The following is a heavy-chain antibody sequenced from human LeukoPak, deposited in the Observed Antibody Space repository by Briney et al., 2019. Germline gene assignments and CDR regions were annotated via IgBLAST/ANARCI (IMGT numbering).Heavy chain of an antibody. CDR3: ASGTKYDSSGYSRYGMDV. J-gene: IGHJ6*02. D-gene: IGHD3-22*01. V-gene: IGHV4-38-2*02. Sequence: PSETLSLTCTVSGYSISSGYYWGWIRQPPGKGLEWIGSNYHSGSTYYNPSLKSRVTISVDTSKNQFSLKLSSVTAADTAVYYCASGTKYDSSGYSRYGMDVWGQGTTVTVSS. CDR1: GYSISSGYY. CDR2: NYHSGST.